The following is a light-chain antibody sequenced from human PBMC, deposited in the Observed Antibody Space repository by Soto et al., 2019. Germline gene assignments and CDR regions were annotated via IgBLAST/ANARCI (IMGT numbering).Light chain of an antibody. CDR3: QQSYSTPLFT. Sequence: DIQMTQSPSSLSASVGDRVTITCRASQSISNYLNWYQQKPGKDPKLLIYAASSLQSGVPSRFGGRGSGTDFTLTISSLQPEDFATYYCQQSYSTPLFTFGPGTKVDI. J-gene: IGKJ3*01. CDR2: AAS. V-gene: IGKV1-39*01. CDR1: QSISNY.